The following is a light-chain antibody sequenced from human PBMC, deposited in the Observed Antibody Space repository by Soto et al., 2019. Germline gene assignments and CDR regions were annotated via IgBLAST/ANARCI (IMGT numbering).Light chain of an antibody. V-gene: IGLV2-14*01. J-gene: IGLJ3*02. Sequence: QSALTQPASVSGSPGQSITISCTGTSSDIGGYNYVSWYQQYPGKAPKLIIYEFTNRPSGVYNRFSGSKSGPTASLTISGLQAEDEADFYCSSYRSGSSPWVFGGGTKVTVL. CDR3: SSYRSGSSPWV. CDR2: EFT. CDR1: SSDIGGYNY.